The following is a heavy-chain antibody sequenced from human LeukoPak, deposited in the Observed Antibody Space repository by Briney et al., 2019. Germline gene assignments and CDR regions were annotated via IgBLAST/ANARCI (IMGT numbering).Heavy chain of an antibody. V-gene: IGHV4-59*08. Sequence: SETLSLTCTVSGGSISSYYWSWIRQPPGKGLEWIGYIYYSGSTNYNPSLKSRVTISVDTSKNQFSLKLSSVTAADTAVYYCARRYDILTGDAFDIWGQGTMVIVSS. CDR3: ARRYDILTGDAFDI. J-gene: IGHJ3*02. CDR2: IYYSGST. CDR1: GGSISSYY. D-gene: IGHD3-9*01.